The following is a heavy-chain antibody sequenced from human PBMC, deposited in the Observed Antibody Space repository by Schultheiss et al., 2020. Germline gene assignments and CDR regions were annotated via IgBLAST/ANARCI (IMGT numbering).Heavy chain of an antibody. J-gene: IGHJ6*03. Sequence: SETLSLTCAVYGGSFSGYYWGWIRQPPGKGLEWIGEINHSGSTNYNPSLKSRVTISVDTSKNQFSLKLSSVTAADTAVYYCARGRVSPRRGITHYYYMDVWGKGTTVTVSS. CDR3: ARGRVSPRRGITHYYYMDV. CDR1: GGSFSGYY. V-gene: IGHV4-34*01. D-gene: IGHD1-14*01. CDR2: INHSGST.